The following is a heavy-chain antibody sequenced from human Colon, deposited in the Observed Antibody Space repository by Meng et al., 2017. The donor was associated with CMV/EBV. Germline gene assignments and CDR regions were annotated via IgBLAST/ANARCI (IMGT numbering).Heavy chain of an antibody. CDR3: ARMALHWYFDL. V-gene: IGHV4-39*07. CDR1: GDSISGRSYY. CDR2: IYYTGND. J-gene: IGHJ2*01. Sequence: HLQEPGPGLVKPSGALSLTCTVSGDSISGRSYYWGWIRQPPGKGLEWIASIYYTGNDYHNPSLKSRVTISIDTSNNQFSLRLTSVTAADTAVYYCARMALHWYFDLWGRGTLVTVSS. D-gene: IGHD5-24*01.